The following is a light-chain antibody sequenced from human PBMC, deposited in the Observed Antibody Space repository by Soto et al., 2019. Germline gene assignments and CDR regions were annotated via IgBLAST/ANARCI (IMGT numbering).Light chain of an antibody. Sequence: QSALSQPASVSGSPGQAITISCTGTSSDVGSYNLVSWYQQHPGKAPKLMIYEGSQRPSGVANRFSGSKSGNTASLTISVLQAEDEADYCCCSYAGSSTWVFGGGTKLTVL. V-gene: IGLV2-23*01. J-gene: IGLJ3*02. CDR3: CSYAGSSTWV. CDR2: EGS. CDR1: SSDVGSYNL.